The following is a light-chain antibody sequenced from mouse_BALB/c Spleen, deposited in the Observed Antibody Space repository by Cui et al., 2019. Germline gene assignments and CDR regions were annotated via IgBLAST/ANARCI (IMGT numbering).Light chain of an antibody. J-gene: IGKJ1*01. Sequence: DIQMTKTKISLTASLGDRVTISCSASQGISNYLNWYQQKPEGTVKLLIYYTSSLHSGVPSRFSGSGSGTDYSLTISNLEPEDIATYYCQQYSKLPRTFGGGTKLEIK. CDR2: YTS. V-gene: IGKV10-94*01. CDR1: QGISNY. CDR3: QQYSKLPRT.